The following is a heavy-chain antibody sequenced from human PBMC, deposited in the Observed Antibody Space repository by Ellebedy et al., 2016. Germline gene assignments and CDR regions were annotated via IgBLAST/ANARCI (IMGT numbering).Heavy chain of an antibody. V-gene: IGHV4-34*01. D-gene: IGHD6-13*01. Sequence: SETLSLXXAVYGGSFSGYYWSWIRQPPGKGLEWIGEINHSGSTNYNPSLKSRVTISVDTSKNQFSLKLSSVTAADTAVYYCARGARIAAAGDWYFDLWGRGTLVTVSS. CDR1: GGSFSGYY. CDR2: INHSGST. J-gene: IGHJ2*01. CDR3: ARGARIAAAGDWYFDL.